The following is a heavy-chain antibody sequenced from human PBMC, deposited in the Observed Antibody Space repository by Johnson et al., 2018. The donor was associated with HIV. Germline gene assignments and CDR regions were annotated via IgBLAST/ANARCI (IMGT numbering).Heavy chain of an antibody. Sequence: QVQLVESGGGLVKPGGSLRLSCAASGFTFSDYYMSWIRQAPGKGLEWVSYICGSGNTIYYADAVKGRFTISRDNSKNTLYLQMNSLSAVDTAVYYCAKVRQHVRAFDIWGQGTMVTVSS. CDR3: AKVRQHVRAFDI. V-gene: IGHV3-11*04. CDR2: ICGSGNTI. CDR1: GFTFSDYY. J-gene: IGHJ3*02. D-gene: IGHD6-6*01.